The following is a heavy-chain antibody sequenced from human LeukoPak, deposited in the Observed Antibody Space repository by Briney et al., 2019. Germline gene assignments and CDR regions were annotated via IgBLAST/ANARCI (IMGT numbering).Heavy chain of an antibody. CDR3: ARVWNDFWSGYSNFDY. J-gene: IGHJ4*02. Sequence: SQTLSLTCTVSGGSISSGDYYWSWIRQSPGKGLEWIGYIYYSGSTYYNPSLKSRVTISVDTSKNQFSLKLSSVTAADTAVYYCARVWNDFWSGYSNFDYWGQGTLVTVSS. V-gene: IGHV4-30-4*08. CDR1: GGSISSGDYY. D-gene: IGHD3-3*01. CDR2: IYYSGST.